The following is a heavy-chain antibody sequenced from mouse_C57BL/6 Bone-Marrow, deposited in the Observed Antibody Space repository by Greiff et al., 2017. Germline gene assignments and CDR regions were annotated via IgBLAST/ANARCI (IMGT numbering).Heavy chain of an antibody. CDR1: GYTFTSYW. Sequence: QLQQSGTVLARPGASVKMSCKTSGYTFTSYWMHWVKQRPGQGLEWIGAIYPGNSDTSYNQKFKGKAKLTAVTSASTAYMELSSLTNEDSAVYYCTRYYYGSSSYYFDYWGQGTTLTVSS. CDR3: TRYYYGSSSYYFDY. J-gene: IGHJ2*01. D-gene: IGHD1-1*01. CDR2: IYPGNSDT. V-gene: IGHV1-5*01.